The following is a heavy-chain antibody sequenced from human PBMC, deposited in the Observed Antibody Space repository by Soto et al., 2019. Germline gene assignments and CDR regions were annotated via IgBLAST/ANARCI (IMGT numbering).Heavy chain of an antibody. CDR1: GFTFSSYA. V-gene: IGHV3-30-3*01. CDR2: ISYDGSNK. CDR3: ARAYGEIYYFDY. D-gene: IGHD4-17*01. Sequence: QVQLVESGGGVVQPGRSLRLCCAASGFTFSSYAMHWVRQAPGKGLEWVAVISYDGSNKYYADSVKGRLTISRDNSKNTLYLQMNSLRAEDTAVYYCARAYGEIYYFDYWGQGTLVTVSS. J-gene: IGHJ4*02.